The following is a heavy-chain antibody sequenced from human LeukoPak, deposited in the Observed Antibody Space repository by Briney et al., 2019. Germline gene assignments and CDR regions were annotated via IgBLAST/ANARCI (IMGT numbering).Heavy chain of an antibody. D-gene: IGHD2-15*01. CDR3: ARDKDRASAGRCYLPDD. CDR1: GFTFSSDN. V-gene: IGHV3-21*01. CDR2: ISTSSSYI. J-gene: IGHJ4*02. Sequence: GETLRLSCAASGFTFSSDNMNWVRQAPGTGLEPVSSISTSSSYINYADSVNGRFAISRDNAKNSVYLQMNSVRAEDTVVYYCARDKDRASAGRCYLPDDWGQGTLVTVSS.